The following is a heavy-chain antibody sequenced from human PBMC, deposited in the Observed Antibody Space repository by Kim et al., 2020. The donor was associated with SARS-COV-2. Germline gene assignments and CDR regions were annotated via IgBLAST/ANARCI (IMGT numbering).Heavy chain of an antibody. Sequence: VKSRITINPDTSKNQFSLQLNSVTPEDTAVYYCARAIFDIAAAGTGAFDIWGQGTMVTVSS. V-gene: IGHV6-1*01. D-gene: IGHD6-13*01. CDR3: ARAIFDIAAAGTGAFDI. J-gene: IGHJ3*02.